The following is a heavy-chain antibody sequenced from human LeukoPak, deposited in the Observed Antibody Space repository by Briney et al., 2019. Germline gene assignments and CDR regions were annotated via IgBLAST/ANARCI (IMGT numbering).Heavy chain of an antibody. CDR1: GYTFTSYG. J-gene: IGHJ4*02. Sequence: ASVKVSCKASGYTFTSYGINWVRQAPGQGLEWMGWISAYNGNTNYAQKLQGRVTMTTDTSTSTAYMELRSLRSDGTAVYYCARAPEKDYGDYYADNYFDYWGQGTLVTVSS. CDR2: ISAYNGNT. D-gene: IGHD4-17*01. V-gene: IGHV1-18*01. CDR3: ARAPEKDYGDYYADNYFDY.